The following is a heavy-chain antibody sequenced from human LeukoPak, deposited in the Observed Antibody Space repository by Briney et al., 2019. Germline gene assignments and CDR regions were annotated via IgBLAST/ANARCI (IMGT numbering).Heavy chain of an antibody. V-gene: IGHV4-59*01. J-gene: IGHJ4*02. CDR2: IYYSGST. CDR1: GGSISSYY. Sequence: SETLSLTCTVPGGSISSYYWSWIRQPPGKGLEWIGYIYYSGSTNYNPSLKSRVTISVDTSKNQFSLKLSSVTAADTAVYYCARGMVVNYWGQGTLVTVSS. CDR3: ARGMVVNY. D-gene: IGHD2-15*01.